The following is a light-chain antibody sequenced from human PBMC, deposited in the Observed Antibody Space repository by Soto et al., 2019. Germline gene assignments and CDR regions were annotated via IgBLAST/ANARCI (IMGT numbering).Light chain of an antibody. CDR1: SSDVGAHKF. Sequence: QSALTQPASVSGSPGQSITISCTGTSSDVGAHKFVSWFQQHPGKAPKLIMYEGSYRPSGVSNRFSGSKSGNTASLAISGLQSEDEADYYCAAWDDSLNGLYVFGTGTKVTVL. CDR2: EGS. CDR3: AAWDDSLNGLYV. V-gene: IGLV2-14*01. J-gene: IGLJ1*01.